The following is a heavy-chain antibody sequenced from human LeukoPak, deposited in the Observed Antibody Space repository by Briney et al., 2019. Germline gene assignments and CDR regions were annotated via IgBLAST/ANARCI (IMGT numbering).Heavy chain of an antibody. V-gene: IGHV4-34*01. Sequence: SETLSLTCAVYGGSFSGYYWSWIRQPPGKGLEWIGEINHSGSTNYNPSLKSRVTISVDTSKDQFSLKLSSVTAADTAVYYYARGPSVVVAADYWGQGTLVTVSS. J-gene: IGHJ4*02. CDR1: GGSFSGYY. D-gene: IGHD2-15*01. CDR3: ARGPSVVVAADY. CDR2: INHSGST.